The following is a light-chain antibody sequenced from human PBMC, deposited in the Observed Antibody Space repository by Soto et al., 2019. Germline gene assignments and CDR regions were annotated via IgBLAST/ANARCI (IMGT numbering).Light chain of an antibody. V-gene: IGKV3-20*01. CDR1: QSVSSSY. CDR3: QQYGSSFIT. J-gene: IGKJ5*01. Sequence: EIVLTQSPGTLSLSPGERATLSCRASQSVSSSYLAWYQQKPGQAPRLLIYGASSRATGIPDRFSGGGSGTDFTLTISRLEPEDFAVYYCQQYGSSFITFGQGTRLEIK. CDR2: GAS.